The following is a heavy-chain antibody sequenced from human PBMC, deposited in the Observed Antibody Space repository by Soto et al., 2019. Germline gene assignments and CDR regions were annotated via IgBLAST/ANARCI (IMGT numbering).Heavy chain of an antibody. V-gene: IGHV1-69*06. CDR1: GVTFSTYT. J-gene: IGHJ5*02. CDR3: ARGIEGSRYCLDKPTWFAP. CDR2: IIPIFGTP. Sequence: QVQLVQSGAEVKKPGASVKVSCKASGVTFSTYTFSWVRQAPGQGLEWVGRIIPIFGTPYYSQKFQGRVTITADKSTSTGYMELSSLRSDDTAVYFCARGIEGSRYCLDKPTWFAPWGQGTLVTVSS. D-gene: IGHD2-15*01.